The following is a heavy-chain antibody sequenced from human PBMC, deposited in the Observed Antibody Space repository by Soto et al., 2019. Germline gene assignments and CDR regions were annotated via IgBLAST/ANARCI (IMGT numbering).Heavy chain of an antibody. V-gene: IGHV4-4*02. CDR3: GCRVEDISYDYYGMDV. CDR2: IHHREST. D-gene: IGHD2-15*01. Sequence: GPLSLTCAVSGGSVRSNNWWFWVRQPPGKGLEWIGEIHHRESTNLNPSLKSRVTKSVDRSKNEFSLKVKSVTAADTAVYYCGCRVEDISYDYYGMDVWGQGTSVTVSS. CDR1: GGSVRSNNW. J-gene: IGHJ6*02.